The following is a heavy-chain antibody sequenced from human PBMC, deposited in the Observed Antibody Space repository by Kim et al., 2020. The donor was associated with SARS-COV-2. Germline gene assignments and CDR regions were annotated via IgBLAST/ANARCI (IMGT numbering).Heavy chain of an antibody. Sequence: SVKVSCKASGGTFSSYAISWVRQAPGQGLEWMGGIIPIFGTANYAQKFQGRVTITADESTSTAYMELSSLRSEDTAVYYCARLITNPGYFDYWGQGTLVTVSS. V-gene: IGHV1-69*13. CDR2: IIPIFGTA. CDR1: GGTFSSYA. CDR3: ARLITNPGYFDY. D-gene: IGHD1-20*01. J-gene: IGHJ4*02.